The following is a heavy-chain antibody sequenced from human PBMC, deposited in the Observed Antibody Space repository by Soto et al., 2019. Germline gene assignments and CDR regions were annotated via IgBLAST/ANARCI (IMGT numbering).Heavy chain of an antibody. D-gene: IGHD3-10*01. CDR2: INHSGST. Sequence: PSETLSLTCAVYGGSFSGYYWSWIRQPPGKGLEWIGEINHSGSTNYNPSLKSRVTISVDTSKNQFSLKLGSVTAADTAVDYCGRFTMVRGVIIIRLYYFDYWGQGTLVTAPS. CDR3: GRFTMVRGVIIIRLYYFDY. J-gene: IGHJ4*02. CDR1: GGSFSGYY. V-gene: IGHV4-34*01.